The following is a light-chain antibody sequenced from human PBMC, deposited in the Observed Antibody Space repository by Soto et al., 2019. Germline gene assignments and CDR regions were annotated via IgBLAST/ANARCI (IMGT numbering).Light chain of an antibody. V-gene: IGLV2-14*01. Sequence: QSALTQPASVSGSPGQSITISCTGTSSDVGTYNYVSWYQQHSGKAPKLMIYEVSNRPSGVSNRFSGSKSGNTASLTISGLQAEDEDDYYCSAYTSRLILYVFGSGTKVTVL. CDR1: SSDVGTYNY. CDR2: EVS. J-gene: IGLJ1*01. CDR3: SAYTSRLILYV.